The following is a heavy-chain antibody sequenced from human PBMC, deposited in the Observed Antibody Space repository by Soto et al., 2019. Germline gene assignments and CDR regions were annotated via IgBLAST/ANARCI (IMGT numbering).Heavy chain of an antibody. D-gene: IGHD6-19*01. J-gene: IGHJ6*02. CDR3: ARDLGRSSGRRTEYYYGMDV. CDR2: ISYDGSNK. CDR1: GFTFSSYA. V-gene: IGHV3-30-3*01. Sequence: PGRSLRLSCAASGFTFSSYAMHWVRQAPGKGLEWVAVISYDGSNKYYADSVKGRFTISRDNSKNTLYLQMNSLRAEDTAVYYCARDLGRSSGRRTEYYYGMDVWGQGTTVTVSS.